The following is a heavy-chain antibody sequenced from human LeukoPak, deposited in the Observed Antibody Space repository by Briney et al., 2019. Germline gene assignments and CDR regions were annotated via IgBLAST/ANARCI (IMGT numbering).Heavy chain of an antibody. CDR2: ISGSGGNT. J-gene: IGHJ6*02. CDR1: GFTFSSYA. Sequence: PGGSLRLSCAASGFTFSSYAMSWVRQAPGKGLEWVSAISGSGGNTYYADSVKGRFTISRDNSKNTLYLQMNSLRAEDTAVYYCAKGHEVTPNYYYGMDVWGQGTTVTVSS. CDR3: AKGHEVTPNYYYGMDV. V-gene: IGHV3-23*01.